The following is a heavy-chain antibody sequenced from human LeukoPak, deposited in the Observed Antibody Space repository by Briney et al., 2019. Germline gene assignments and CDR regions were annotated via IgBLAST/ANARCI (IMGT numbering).Heavy chain of an antibody. V-gene: IGHV3-30*04. CDR2: ISHAGRNT. Sequence: PGGSLRLSCAASGFTFSTYAMHWVRQAPGKGLERVAVISHAGRNTFYADSVKGRFTIPRDNSKNTLYLQIDSLRPEDTAVYYCASGGMSSSWYVEYWGQGTLVTVSS. CDR1: GFTFSTYA. D-gene: IGHD6-13*01. CDR3: ASGGMSSSWYVEY. J-gene: IGHJ4*02.